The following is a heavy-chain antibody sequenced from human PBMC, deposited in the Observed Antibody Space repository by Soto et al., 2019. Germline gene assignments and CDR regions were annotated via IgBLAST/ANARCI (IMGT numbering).Heavy chain of an antibody. V-gene: IGHV1-18*01. Sequence: QVQLVQSGAEVKKPGASVKVSCKASGYTFTSYGISWVRQAPGQGLEWMGWISAYNGNTNYAQKLQGRVTMTTDTSTSTAYMELRSLRSDDTAVYYCAREGGGYSDGPAPHCYYCGRDVWGQGTTVTVSS. CDR1: GYTFTSYG. CDR3: AREGGGYSDGPAPHCYYCGRDV. CDR2: ISAYNGNT. D-gene: IGHD5-18*01. J-gene: IGHJ6*02.